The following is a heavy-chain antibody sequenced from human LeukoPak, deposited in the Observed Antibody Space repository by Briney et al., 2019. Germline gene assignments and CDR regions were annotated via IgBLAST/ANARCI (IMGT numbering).Heavy chain of an antibody. Sequence: GGSPRLSCAASGFTFSSYSMNWVRQAPGKGLEWVSSISSSSSYIYYADSVKGRFSISRDNAKNSLYLQMNSLRAEDTAVYYCARPRAVAGGGYDYWGQGTLVTVSS. J-gene: IGHJ4*02. V-gene: IGHV3-21*01. CDR3: ARPRAVAGGGYDY. CDR1: GFTFSSYS. CDR2: ISSSSSYI. D-gene: IGHD6-19*01.